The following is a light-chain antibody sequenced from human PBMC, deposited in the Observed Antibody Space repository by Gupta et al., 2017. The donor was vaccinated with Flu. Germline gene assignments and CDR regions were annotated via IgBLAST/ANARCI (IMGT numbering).Light chain of an antibody. CDR1: SSDVGGYNF. CDR3: SSYAGTNNLV. CDR2: DLN. J-gene: IGLJ2*01. Sequence: QSALTQPPTASGSLGQSVTIPCTGSSSDVGGYNFVSWYQQHSGKAPKLMIYDLNRRPSGVPVRFSGSRSGNTASLTVSGLQAEDEADYYCSSYAGTNNLVFGGGTRLTVL. V-gene: IGLV2-8*01.